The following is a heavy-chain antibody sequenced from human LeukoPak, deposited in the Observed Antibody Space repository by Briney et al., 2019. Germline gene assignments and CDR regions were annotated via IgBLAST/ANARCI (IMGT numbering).Heavy chain of an antibody. CDR1: GFTFSSYG. V-gene: IGHV3-30*03. J-gene: IGHJ5*02. CDR3: ARVGSSISRHWFDP. D-gene: IGHD6-13*01. CDR2: ISYDGSNK. Sequence: SGGSPRLSCAASGFTFSSYGMHWVRQAPGKGLEWVAVISYDGSNKYYADSVKGRFTISRDNSKNTLYLQMNSLRAEDTAVYYCARVGSSISRHWFDPWGQGTLVTVSS.